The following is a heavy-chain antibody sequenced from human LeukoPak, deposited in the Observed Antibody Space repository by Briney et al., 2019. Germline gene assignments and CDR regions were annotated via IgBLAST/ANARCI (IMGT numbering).Heavy chain of an antibody. V-gene: IGHV3-21*01. CDR2: ISSSSSYI. Sequence: PGGSLRLSCAASGFTFSSYSMNWVRQAPGKGLEWVSSISSSSSYIYYADSVEGRFTISRDNVKNSLYLQMNSLRAEDTAVYYCARDRGLVVVAATDYWGQGTLVTVSS. J-gene: IGHJ4*02. CDR3: ARDRGLVVVAATDY. D-gene: IGHD2-15*01. CDR1: GFTFSSYS.